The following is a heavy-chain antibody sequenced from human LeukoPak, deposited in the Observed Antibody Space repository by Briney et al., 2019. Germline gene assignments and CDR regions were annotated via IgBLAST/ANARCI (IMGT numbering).Heavy chain of an antibody. Sequence: PGGSLRLSCAASGFTFSSYWMTWVRQAPGKGLEWVANIKHDGSEKYYVDSVKGRFTISRDDARNSLYLQMNSLRAEDTAVYYCARDLREYCSGGSCYGRFDYWGQGTLVTVSS. D-gene: IGHD2-15*01. CDR2: IKHDGSEK. CDR1: GFTFSSYW. CDR3: ARDLREYCSGGSCYGRFDY. V-gene: IGHV3-7*01. J-gene: IGHJ4*02.